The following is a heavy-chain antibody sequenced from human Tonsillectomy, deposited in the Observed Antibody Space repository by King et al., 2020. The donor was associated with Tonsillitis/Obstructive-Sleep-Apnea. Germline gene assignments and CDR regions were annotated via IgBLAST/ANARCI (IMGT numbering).Heavy chain of an antibody. J-gene: IGHJ3*02. CDR3: AKDLIIAVSGTPGDAFDI. V-gene: IGHV3-9*01. CDR2: ISWNSGSI. D-gene: IGHD6-13*01. CDR1: GFTFDDYA. Sequence: VQLVESGGGLVQPGRSLRLSCAASGFTFDDYAMYWVRQAPGKGLELVSGISWNSGSIVYADTVKGRFTISRDNAKNFLYLQMNSLRAEDTALYYCAKDLIIAVSGTPGDAFDIWGQGTMVTVSS.